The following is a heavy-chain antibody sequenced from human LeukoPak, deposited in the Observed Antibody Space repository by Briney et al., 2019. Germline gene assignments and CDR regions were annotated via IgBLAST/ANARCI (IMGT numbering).Heavy chain of an antibody. CDR3: AKEHPNYSSSTFDDY. J-gene: IGHJ4*02. CDR1: GFTVSSNY. V-gene: IGHV3-53*05. CDR2: IYSGGST. D-gene: IGHD6-13*01. Sequence: GGSLRLSCAASGFTVSSNYVSWVRQAPGKGLEWVSVIYSGGSTYYADSVKGRFTISRDNSKNTLYLQMNSLRAEDTAVYYCAKEHPNYSSSTFDDYWGQGTLVTVSS.